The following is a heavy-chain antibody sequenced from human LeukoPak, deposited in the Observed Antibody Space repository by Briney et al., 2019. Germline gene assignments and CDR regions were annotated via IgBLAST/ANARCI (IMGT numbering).Heavy chain of an antibody. D-gene: IGHD6-13*01. Sequence: SETLSLTCTVSGGSISSSSYYWGWIRQPPGKGLEWIGSIYYSGSTYYNPSLKSRVTISVDRSKNQCSLKLSSVTAADTAVYYCARVSSYSSSWYGRFDYWSQGTLVTVSS. CDR1: GGSISSSSYY. J-gene: IGHJ4*02. V-gene: IGHV4-39*07. CDR2: IYYSGST. CDR3: ARVSSYSSSWYGRFDY.